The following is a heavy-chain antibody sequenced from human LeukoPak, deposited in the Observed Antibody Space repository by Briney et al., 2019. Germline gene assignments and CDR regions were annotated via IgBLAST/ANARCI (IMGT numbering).Heavy chain of an antibody. CDR3: TRDDGAGPHY. V-gene: IGHV3-7*01. CDR1: GFTFSSYW. J-gene: IGHJ4*02. D-gene: IGHD3-10*01. Sequence: GGSLRLSCVASGFTFSSYWMSWVRQAPGKGLEWVANIKVDGGETHYVDSVKGRFTISRDNARSTLHLQMNSLRADDTAVYYCTRDDGAGPHYWGQGTLVTVSS. CDR2: IKVDGGET.